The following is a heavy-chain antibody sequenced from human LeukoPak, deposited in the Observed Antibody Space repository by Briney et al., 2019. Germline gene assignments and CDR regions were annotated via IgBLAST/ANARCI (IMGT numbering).Heavy chain of an antibody. Sequence: PSETLSLTCTVSGGSISSGGYYWSWIRQHPGKGLEWIGYIYYSGSTYYNPSLKSRVTISVDTSKNQFSLKLSSVTAADTAVYYCARGFKDIVVVPAAMDYYYYYMDVWGKGTTVTVSS. CDR2: IYYSGST. D-gene: IGHD2-2*01. CDR3: ARGFKDIVVVPAAMDYYYYYMDV. J-gene: IGHJ6*03. V-gene: IGHV4-31*03. CDR1: GGSISSGGYY.